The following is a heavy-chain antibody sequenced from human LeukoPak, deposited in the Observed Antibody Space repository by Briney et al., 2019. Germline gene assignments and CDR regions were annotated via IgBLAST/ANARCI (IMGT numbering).Heavy chain of an antibody. J-gene: IGHJ6*03. CDR2: ITSAGGYR. CDR1: GFTFSDYS. V-gene: IGHV3-21*01. D-gene: IGHD2-2*01. Sequence: PGGSLRLSCAASGFTFSDYSMNWVRQAPGKGLAWVASITSAGGYRYYADSVKGRFTISRDNAQNSLFLQMNSLRAEDTAVYFCATSGGFVLPNAITGNWYMDVWGRGTTVTVSS. CDR3: ATSGGFVLPNAITGNWYMDV.